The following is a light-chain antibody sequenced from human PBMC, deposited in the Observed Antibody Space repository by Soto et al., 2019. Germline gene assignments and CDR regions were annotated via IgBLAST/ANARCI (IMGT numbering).Light chain of an antibody. CDR3: ASWDDSLNAWV. CDR1: NSNIGSNT. Sequence: QSVLTQPPSASGTPGQWVTISCSGSNSNIGSNTVHWYLQLPGTAPRLLIYNNHQRPSGVPARLSASKSGTSASLALTEVQSEDEGDYYYASWDDSLNAWVFGGGTKLTVL. CDR2: NNH. J-gene: IGLJ3*02. V-gene: IGLV1-44*01.